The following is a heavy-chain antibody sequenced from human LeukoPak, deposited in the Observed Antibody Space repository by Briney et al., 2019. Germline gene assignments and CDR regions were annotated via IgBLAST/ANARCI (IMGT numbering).Heavy chain of an antibody. CDR2: LSGSGGNT. CDR3: AKHVYGGNLLPET. V-gene: IGHV3-23*01. CDR1: GFTFSTYA. Sequence: GGSLRLSSAASGFTFSTYAMSWVRQAPGGGLEWVSTLSGSGGNTNYADSVKGRFTISRDNSKNTLYLQMNSLRAEDTAIYYCAKHVYGGNLLPETWGQGTLVTVSS. J-gene: IGHJ4*02. D-gene: IGHD4-23*01.